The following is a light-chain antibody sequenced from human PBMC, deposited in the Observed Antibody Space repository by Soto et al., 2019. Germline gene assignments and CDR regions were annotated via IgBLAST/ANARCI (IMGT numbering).Light chain of an antibody. CDR1: QSVSSN. J-gene: IGKJ4*01. Sequence: EIVMTQSPVTLSVSPRERATLSCRASQSVSSNLAWYRQKPGQAPRVLIYGAFTRATAIPARVSGSGSGTEFTLPISILPSDDVAVYYCQQYNNWPLTFGGGTKVDIK. CDR2: GAF. V-gene: IGKV3D-15*01. CDR3: QQYNNWPLT.